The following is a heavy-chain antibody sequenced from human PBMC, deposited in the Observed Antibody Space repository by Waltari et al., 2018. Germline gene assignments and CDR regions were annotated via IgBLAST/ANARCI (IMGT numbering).Heavy chain of an antibody. V-gene: IGHV3-23*01. J-gene: IGHJ4*02. CDR3: AKAAVVVVAATGWYYFDY. CDR1: VFTFSSYA. Sequence: EVQLLESGGCLVQPGGSLSLSCAASVFTFSSYARSCGRPAPGQGLEWVSAISGSGGSTYYADSVKGRFTISRDNSKNTLYLQMNSLRAEDTAVYYCAKAAVVVVAATGWYYFDYWGQGTLVTVSS. CDR2: ISGSGGST. D-gene: IGHD2-15*01.